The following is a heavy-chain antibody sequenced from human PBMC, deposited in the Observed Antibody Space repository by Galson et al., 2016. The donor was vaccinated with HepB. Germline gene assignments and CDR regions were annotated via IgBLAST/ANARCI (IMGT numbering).Heavy chain of an antibody. J-gene: IGHJ4*02. CDR3: ARGSTATTPLAY. CDR1: GYSFSNYG. CDR2: ISTYNGNT. D-gene: IGHD4-11*01. V-gene: IGHV1-18*01. Sequence: SVKVSCKAPGYSFSNYGITWVRQAPGQGLEWMGWISTYNGNTDYDQKLHGRLTLTTDASTTTAYLELRSLRFDDTAVYYCARGSTATTPLAYWGQGTLVTVSS.